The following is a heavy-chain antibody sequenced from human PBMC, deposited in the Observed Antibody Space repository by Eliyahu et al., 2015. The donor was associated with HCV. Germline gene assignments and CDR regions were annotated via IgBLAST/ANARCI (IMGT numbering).Heavy chain of an antibody. CDR3: AALARGATMQSSWSGNPDY. J-gene: IGHJ4*02. D-gene: IGHD3-3*01. Sequence: QVVESGGGLVQPGGSLRLSCAVSGFTFRNYWMNWVRQVPGKGLMWLAKISGDGSNINYADSVKGRFTISRDNAKNTLYLQMNSLRDEDTALYYCAALARGATMQSSWSGNPDYWGQGTLVTVSS. CDR2: ISGDGSNI. CDR1: GFTFRNYW. V-gene: IGHV3-74*01.